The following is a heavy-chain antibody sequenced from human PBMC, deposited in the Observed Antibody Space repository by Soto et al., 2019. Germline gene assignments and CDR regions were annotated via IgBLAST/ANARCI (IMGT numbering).Heavy chain of an antibody. V-gene: IGHV4-34*01. Sequence: QVQLQQWGAGLLKPSSTLSLTCVVYGGPLNSYFWTWIRQPLGKGLEWNGEINHSGTSNYNPSLKGRATISIDMSENQFSLRLTSVTDADTAVYYCVRGQWLPRGENWGQGTLVTVSS. D-gene: IGHD6-19*01. J-gene: IGHJ4*02. CDR1: GGPLNSYF. CDR3: VRGQWLPRGEN. CDR2: INHSGTS.